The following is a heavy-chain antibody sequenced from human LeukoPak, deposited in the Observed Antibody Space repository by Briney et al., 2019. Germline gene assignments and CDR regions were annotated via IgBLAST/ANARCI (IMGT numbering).Heavy chain of an antibody. D-gene: IGHD3-22*01. CDR3: VRDDDRPDNGLDY. CDR1: GFTFSIYS. Sequence: GGSLRLSCAASGFTFSIYSMNWVRQAPGKGLEWVSSISGISSYIYYADSVKGRFTISRDNSKNTLYLQMNSLRAEDTAVYYCVRDDDRPDNGLDYWGQGTLVTVSS. CDR2: ISGISSYI. V-gene: IGHV3-21*01. J-gene: IGHJ4*02.